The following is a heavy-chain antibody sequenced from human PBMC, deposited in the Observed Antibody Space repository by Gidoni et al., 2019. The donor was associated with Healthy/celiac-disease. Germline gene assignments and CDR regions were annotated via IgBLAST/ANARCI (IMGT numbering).Heavy chain of an antibody. D-gene: IGHD5-18*01. CDR3: AKDFRPGYSYGYSGMDV. J-gene: IGHJ6*02. Sequence: YGADSVKGRFTISRDNSKNTLYLQMNSLRAEDTAVYYCAKDFRPGYSYGYSGMDVWGQGTTVTVSS. V-gene: IGHV3-23*01.